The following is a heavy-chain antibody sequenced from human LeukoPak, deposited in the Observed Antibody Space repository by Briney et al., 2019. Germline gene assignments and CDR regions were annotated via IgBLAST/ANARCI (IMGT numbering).Heavy chain of an antibody. CDR2: IYTSGST. CDR3: SGGGNEQAFDY. CDR1: GGSISSYY. D-gene: IGHD1-1*01. J-gene: IGHJ4*02. Sequence: SETLSLTCTVSGGSISSYYLSWIRQPAGKGLEWIGRIYTSGSTNYNPSLKSRVTMSVDTSKNQISLKLNSVTTTDTAVDYSSGGGNEQAFDYWGQGTLVTVYS. V-gene: IGHV4-4*07.